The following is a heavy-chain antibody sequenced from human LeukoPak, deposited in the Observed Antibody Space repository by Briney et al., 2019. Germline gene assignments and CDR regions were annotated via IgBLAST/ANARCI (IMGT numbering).Heavy chain of an antibody. V-gene: IGHV4-59*01. Sequence: SETLSLTCTVSGGSISSYYWSWIRQPPGKGLEWMWYIYYSGSTNYNPSLKSRVTISVDTSKNQFSLKLSSVTAADTAVYYCAREARGLISGSYMGAFDIWGQGTMVTVSS. CDR3: AREARGLISGSYMGAFDI. J-gene: IGHJ3*02. CDR1: GGSISSYY. CDR2: IYYSGST. D-gene: IGHD1-26*01.